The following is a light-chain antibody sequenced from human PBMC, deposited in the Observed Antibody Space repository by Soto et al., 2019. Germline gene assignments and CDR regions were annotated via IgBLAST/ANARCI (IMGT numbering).Light chain of an antibody. Sequence: QLVLTQSPSASASLGASVKLTCTLSSGHSSYAIAWHQQQPEKGPRYLMKLNSDGSHTKGDGIPDRFSGSSSGAERYLSISSLQSEDEADYYCQTWGTGNLVFGGGTKVTVL. V-gene: IGLV4-69*01. CDR3: QTWGTGNLV. CDR2: LNSDGSH. CDR1: SGHSSYA. J-gene: IGLJ2*01.